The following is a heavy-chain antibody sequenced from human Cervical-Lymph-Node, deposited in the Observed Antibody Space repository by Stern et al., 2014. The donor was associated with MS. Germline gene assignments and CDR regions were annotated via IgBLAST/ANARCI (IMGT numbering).Heavy chain of an antibody. CDR3: ARDVGMDS. Sequence: QVQLQESGPGLVKPSETLSLTCTVSGVSISTYYWSWIRQPPGKGLEWIVYIYYSGSPTSSPSLKSRVTMSVDTSKSQFSLKLSSVTAADTAVYYCARDVGMDSWGQGTLVTVSS. CDR1: GVSISTYY. D-gene: IGHD6-13*01. J-gene: IGHJ5*01. CDR2: IYYSGSP. V-gene: IGHV4-59*01.